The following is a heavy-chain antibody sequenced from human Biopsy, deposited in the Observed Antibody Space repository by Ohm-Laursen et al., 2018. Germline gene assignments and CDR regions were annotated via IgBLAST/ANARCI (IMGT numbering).Heavy chain of an antibody. CDR3: ARTPGKAVAGRFLDL. V-gene: IGHV4-59*12. J-gene: IGHJ2*01. Sequence: SETLSLTCYVSDGSIDNYHWTWIRQAPGKTLEWIGSITYRGSTYYNPSLKSRVTVSIHTSRNQFSLTLTSVTAADTAVYYCARTPGKAVAGRFLDLWGRGTLVTVSS. CDR2: ITYRGST. CDR1: DGSIDNYH. D-gene: IGHD6-19*01.